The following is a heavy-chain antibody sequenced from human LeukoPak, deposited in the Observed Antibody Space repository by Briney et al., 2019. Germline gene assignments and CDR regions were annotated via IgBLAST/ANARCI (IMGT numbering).Heavy chain of an antibody. J-gene: IGHJ4*02. V-gene: IGHV1-18*04. CDR2: ISTYNGNT. CDR3: ARAPYDVLTGYSTYYFDY. CDR1: GYTFTSYG. Sequence: GASVKVSCKASGYTFTSYGISWVRQAPGQGLEWMGWISTYNGNTNYAQKLQGRVTMTTDTSTSTVYMELKSLRSDDTAVYYCARAPYDVLTGYSTYYFDYWGQGTLVTVSS. D-gene: IGHD3-9*01.